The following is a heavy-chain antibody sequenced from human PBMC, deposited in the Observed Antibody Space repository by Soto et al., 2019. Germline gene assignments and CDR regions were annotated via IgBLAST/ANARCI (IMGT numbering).Heavy chain of an antibody. Sequence: EVQLLESGGGLVQPGGSLRLSCAASGFTFSSYAMSWVRQAPGKGLEWVSAISGSGGSTYYADSVKGRFTISRDNSKNTLYLQMNSLRAEDTAVYYCAKDLVMLWFGELSGFDYWGQGTLVTVSS. CDR1: GFTFSSYA. CDR3: AKDLVMLWFGELSGFDY. CDR2: ISGSGGST. J-gene: IGHJ4*02. V-gene: IGHV3-23*01. D-gene: IGHD3-10*01.